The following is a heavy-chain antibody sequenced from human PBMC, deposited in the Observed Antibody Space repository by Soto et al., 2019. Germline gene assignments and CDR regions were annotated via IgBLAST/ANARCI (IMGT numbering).Heavy chain of an antibody. CDR2: IRSKANSYAT. Sequence: EVQLVESGGGLVQPGGSLKLSCAASGFTFSGSAMHWVRQASGKGLEWVGRIRSKANSYATAYAASVKGRFTISRDDSKNTAYLQMNSLKTEDTAVYYCTTALYYDILPGHPGRFDSWGQGTLVTVSS. CDR1: GFTFSGSA. CDR3: TTALYYDILPGHPGRFDS. D-gene: IGHD3-9*01. V-gene: IGHV3-73*01. J-gene: IGHJ4*02.